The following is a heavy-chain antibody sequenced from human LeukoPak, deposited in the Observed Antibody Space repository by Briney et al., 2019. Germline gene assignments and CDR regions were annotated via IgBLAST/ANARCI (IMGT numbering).Heavy chain of an antibody. Sequence: SETLSLTCTVSGGSISSSSYYWGWIRQPPGTGLEWIGSIYYSGSTYYNPSLKSRVTISVDTTKNQFSLKLSSVTAADTAVYYCARDLGYYDILTGYRPNDAFDIWGQGTMVTVSS. V-gene: IGHV4-39*07. CDR1: GGSISSSSYY. CDR3: ARDLGYYDILTGYRPNDAFDI. J-gene: IGHJ3*02. CDR2: IYYSGST. D-gene: IGHD3-9*01.